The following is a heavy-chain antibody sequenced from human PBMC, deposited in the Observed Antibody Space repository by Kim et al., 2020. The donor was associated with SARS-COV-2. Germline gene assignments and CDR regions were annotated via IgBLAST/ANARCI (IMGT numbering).Heavy chain of an antibody. CDR1: GFTFDDYA. Sequence: GGSLRLSCAASGFTFDDYAMHWFRQAPGKGLEWVSGISWNSGRIGYADSVKGRFTISRDNAKNSLYLQMNSLRAEDTALYYCAKDTSDSWPHYFDYWGQGTLVTVSS. CDR3: AKDTSDSWPHYFDY. D-gene: IGHD6-13*01. J-gene: IGHJ4*02. V-gene: IGHV3-9*01. CDR2: ISWNSGRI.